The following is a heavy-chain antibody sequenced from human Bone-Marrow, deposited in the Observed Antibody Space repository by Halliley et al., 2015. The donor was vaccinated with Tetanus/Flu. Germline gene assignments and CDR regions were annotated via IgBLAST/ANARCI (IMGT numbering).Heavy chain of an antibody. Sequence: QMQLVQSGAEVKKPGSSVKVSCKASGDTFSDYAISWVRQAPGQGLEWMGQIVPVFGTTTYAEDLQGRVKITADESTSTAYMELSSLRSEDPAVYYCARDRFYYGSPVVWYFDLWGRGTLVTVSS. CDR3: ARDRFYYGSPVVWYFDL. D-gene: IGHD3-10*01. CDR1: GDTFSDYA. CDR2: IVPVFGTT. J-gene: IGHJ2*01. V-gene: IGHV1-69*01.